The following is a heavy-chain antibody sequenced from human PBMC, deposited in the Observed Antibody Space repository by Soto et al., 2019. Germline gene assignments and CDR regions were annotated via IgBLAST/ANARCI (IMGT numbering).Heavy chain of an antibody. Sequence: EVQLLESGGGLVRPGGSLRLSCAVSGFMFSSYAMTWVRQAPGKGLEWVSSISGSGGSTYYSDSVRGRFTISRDNSKIMLYLEMNSLKGDDTAVYYCAKDGSWGDHYYFDNWGQGTLVTVSS. V-gene: IGHV3-23*01. CDR3: AKDGSWGDHYYFDN. J-gene: IGHJ4*02. CDR1: GFMFSSYA. D-gene: IGHD2-21*02. CDR2: ISGSGGST.